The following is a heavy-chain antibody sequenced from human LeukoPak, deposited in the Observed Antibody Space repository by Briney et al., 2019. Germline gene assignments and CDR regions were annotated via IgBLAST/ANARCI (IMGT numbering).Heavy chain of an antibody. V-gene: IGHV4-34*01. CDR3: ARGASGSYHYFDY. CDR2: INHSGST. Sequence: SETLSLTCAVYGGSFSGYYWSWISQPPGKGLEWIGEINHSGSTNYNPSLKSRVTISVDTSKNQFSLKLSSVTAADTAVYYCARGASGSYHYFDYWGQGTLVTVSS. D-gene: IGHD1-26*01. J-gene: IGHJ4*02. CDR1: GGSFSGYY.